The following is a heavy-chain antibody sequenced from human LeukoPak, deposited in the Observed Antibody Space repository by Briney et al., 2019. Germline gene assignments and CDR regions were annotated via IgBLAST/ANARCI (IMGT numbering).Heavy chain of an antibody. CDR3: AREGMATIDY. J-gene: IGHJ4*02. CDR1: GGSISGYS. D-gene: IGHD5-24*01. Sequence: PSETLSLTCTVSGGSISGYSWNWIRQPAGKGLEWVGRIYTSGSTNYNPSLKIRVTMSVDTSKYQYSLKLSSVTAADTAVYYCAREGMATIDYWGQGTLVTVSS. V-gene: IGHV4-4*07. CDR2: IYTSGST.